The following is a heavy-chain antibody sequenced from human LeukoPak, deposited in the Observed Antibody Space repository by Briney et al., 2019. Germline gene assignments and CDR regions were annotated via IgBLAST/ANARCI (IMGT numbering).Heavy chain of an antibody. V-gene: IGHV4-38-2*02. J-gene: IGHJ3*02. CDR2: IYHSGRT. CDR3: ARLVTRGYYDSSGRRIDAFDI. CDR1: GYSISSGDY. D-gene: IGHD3-22*01. Sequence: SETLSLTCTVSGYSISSGDYWGWIRQPPGKGLEWIGSIYHSGRTYYNPSLKSRVTISVDTSKNQVSLILTSVTAADTAVYYCARLVTRGYYDSSGRRIDAFDIWGQGTMVTVSS.